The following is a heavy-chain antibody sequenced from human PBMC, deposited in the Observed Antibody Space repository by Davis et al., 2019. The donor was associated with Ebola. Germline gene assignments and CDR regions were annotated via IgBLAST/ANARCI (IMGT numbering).Heavy chain of an antibody. CDR3: ARDGREYYFDY. J-gene: IGHJ4*02. CDR2: ISSSGSTI. V-gene: IGHV3-11*04. CDR1: GFTVSSNY. Sequence: GESLKISCAASGFTVSSNYMSWVRQAPGKGLEWVSYISSSGSTIYYADSVKGRFTISRDNAKNSLYLQMNSLRAEDTAVYYCARDGREYYFDYWGQGTLVTVSS.